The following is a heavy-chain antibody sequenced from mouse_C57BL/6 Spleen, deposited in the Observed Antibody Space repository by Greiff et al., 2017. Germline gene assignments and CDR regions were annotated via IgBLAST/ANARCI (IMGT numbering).Heavy chain of an antibody. V-gene: IGHV1-81*01. CDR1: GYTFTSYG. J-gene: IGHJ2*01. CDR2: IYPRSGNT. CDR3: ARMEVNRQLRLVFDY. D-gene: IGHD3-2*02. Sequence: QVQLQQSGAELARPGASVKLSCKASGYTFTSYGISWVKQRTGQGLEWIGEIYPRSGNTYYNEKFKGKATLTADKSSSTAYMELRSLTSEDSAVYFCARMEVNRQLRLVFDYWGQGTTLTVSS.